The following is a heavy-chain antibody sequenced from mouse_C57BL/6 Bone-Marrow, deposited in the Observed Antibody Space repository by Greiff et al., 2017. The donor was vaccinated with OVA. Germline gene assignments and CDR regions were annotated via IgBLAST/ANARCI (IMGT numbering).Heavy chain of an antibody. CDR3: TRGYSNYYAMDY. J-gene: IGHJ4*01. CDR2: IDPETGGT. D-gene: IGHD2-5*01. Sequence: VQLVESGAELVRPGASVTLSCKASGYNFTDYEMHWVKQTPVHGLEWIGAIDPETGGTAYNQKFQGKAILTADTSSSTAYMELRSLTSEDSAVYYCTRGYSNYYAMDYWGQGTSVTVSS. V-gene: IGHV1-15*01. CDR1: GYNFTDYE.